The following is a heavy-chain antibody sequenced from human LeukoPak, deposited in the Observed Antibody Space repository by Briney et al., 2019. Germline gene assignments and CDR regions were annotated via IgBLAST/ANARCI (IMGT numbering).Heavy chain of an antibody. V-gene: IGHV4-59*01. CDR3: ARDRGYSIYGI. J-gene: IGHJ3*02. CDR1: GGSISSYY. CDR2: IYYSGST. D-gene: IGHD6-13*01. Sequence: SETLSLTCTVSGGSISSYYWSWIRQPPGKGLEWIGYIYYSGSTNYNPSLKSRVTISVDTSKNQFSLKLSSVTAADTAVYYCARDRGYSIYGIWGQGTMVTVSS.